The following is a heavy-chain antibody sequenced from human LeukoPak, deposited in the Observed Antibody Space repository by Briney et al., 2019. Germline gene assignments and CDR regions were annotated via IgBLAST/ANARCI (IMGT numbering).Heavy chain of an antibody. CDR3: AKDSNIVVVPVAIDH. CDR2: ISWNSGSI. Sequence: GGSLRLSCAASGFTFDDYAMHWVRQAPGKGLEWVSGISWNSGSIGYADSVKGRFTISRDNAKNSLYLQMNSLRAEDTALYYCAKDSNIVVVPVAIDHWGQGTLVTVSS. D-gene: IGHD2-2*01. V-gene: IGHV3-9*01. J-gene: IGHJ4*02. CDR1: GFTFDDYA.